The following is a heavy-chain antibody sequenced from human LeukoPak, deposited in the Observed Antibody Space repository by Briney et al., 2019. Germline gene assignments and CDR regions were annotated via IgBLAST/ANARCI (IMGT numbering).Heavy chain of an antibody. V-gene: IGHV6-1*01. CDR2: TYYRSKWYN. D-gene: IGHD3-10*01. J-gene: IGHJ5*02. CDR1: GDXVSSNSVA. Sequence: SQTLSLTCAVSGDXVSSNSVAWHWITQSPSRGLEWLGGTYYRSKWYNDYAVSVKSRITINPDTSKNQFSLQLNSVTPEDTAVYYCARQSGWFDPWGQGTLVTVSS. CDR3: ARQSGWFDP.